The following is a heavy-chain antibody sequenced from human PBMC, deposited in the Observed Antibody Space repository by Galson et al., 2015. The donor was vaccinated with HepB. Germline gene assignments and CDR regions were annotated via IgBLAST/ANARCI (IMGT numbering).Heavy chain of an antibody. CDR3: AKGGGHIVVVVAATS. V-gene: IGHV3-11*05. CDR1: GFTFSDYY. Sequence: SLRLSCAASGFTFSDYYMSWIRQAPGKGLEWVSYISSSSSYTNYADSVKGRFTISRDNSKNTLYLQMNSLRAEDTAVYYCAKGGGHIVVVVAATSWGQGTLVTVSS. CDR2: ISSSSSYT. D-gene: IGHD2-15*01. J-gene: IGHJ4*02.